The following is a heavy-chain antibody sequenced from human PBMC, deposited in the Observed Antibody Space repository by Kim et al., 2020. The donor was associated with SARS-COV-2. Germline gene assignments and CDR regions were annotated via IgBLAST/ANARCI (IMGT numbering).Heavy chain of an antibody. CDR1: GGSISSSSYY. CDR3: ARPGLGFVELFPPHY. CDR2: IYYSGTT. D-gene: IGHD3-10*01. Sequence: SETLSLTCTVSGGSISSSSYYWGWIRQPPGKVLERIGIIYYSGTTYYNPSLNSRVTISVDTSNNQFSLKLSSVTAADTAVYYSARPGLGFVELFPPHYWG. J-gene: IGHJ4*01. V-gene: IGHV4-39*01.